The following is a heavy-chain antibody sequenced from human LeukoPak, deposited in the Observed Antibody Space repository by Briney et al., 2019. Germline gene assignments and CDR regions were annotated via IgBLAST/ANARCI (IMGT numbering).Heavy chain of an antibody. D-gene: IGHD6-13*01. CDR1: GFTFSHPW. J-gene: IGHJ4*02. CDR3: AANLISGAGSYF. V-gene: IGHV3-15*01. CDR2: IQGKPTGETT. Sequence: GGSLTLSCAGSGFTFSHPWMSGVRQATGKGLEWVGRIQGKPTGETTEYAAPVKDRFTISRDDSQRPVYLQINSLQTEDTALYHCAANLISGAGSYFSGPGTLVTVSS.